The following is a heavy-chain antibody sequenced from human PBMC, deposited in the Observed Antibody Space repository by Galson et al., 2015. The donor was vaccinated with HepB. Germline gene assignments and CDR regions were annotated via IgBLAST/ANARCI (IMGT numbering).Heavy chain of an antibody. Sequence: SVKVSCKASGYTFTGCYMHWVRQAPGQGLEWMGWINPNSGGTNYAQKFQGRVTMTRDTSISTAYMELSRLRSDDTAVYYCARPPPYCGGDCRDAFDIWGQGTMVTVSS. CDR2: INPNSGGT. CDR3: ARPPPYCGGDCRDAFDI. J-gene: IGHJ3*02. CDR1: GYTFTGCY. V-gene: IGHV1-2*02. D-gene: IGHD2-21*02.